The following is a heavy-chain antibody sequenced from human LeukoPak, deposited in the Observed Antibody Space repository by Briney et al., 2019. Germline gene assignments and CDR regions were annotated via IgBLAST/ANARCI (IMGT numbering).Heavy chain of an antibody. V-gene: IGHV1-2*02. J-gene: IGHJ2*01. Sequence: ASVTVSCKASGDTFTGYYIHWRRQAPGQGLEWMGWINPHSGGTNYAQNFQGRVTMTRDTSISTVYMELHTLRSDDTAVYFCARGLLTGRNWYFDLWGRGTLLTASS. CDR2: INPHSGGT. CDR3: ARGLLTGRNWYFDL. D-gene: IGHD3-9*01. CDR1: GDTFTGYY.